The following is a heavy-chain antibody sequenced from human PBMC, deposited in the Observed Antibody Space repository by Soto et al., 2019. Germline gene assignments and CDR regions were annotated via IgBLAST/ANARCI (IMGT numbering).Heavy chain of an antibody. CDR2: INPKNGGT. CDR3: PKAKAYRPTDPDH. J-gene: IGHJ4*02. Sequence: ASVKVSCKASGYTFTDYYMHWVRQAPGQGLEWVGWINPKNGGTNYAQNLQGWVTLTRDTSINTAYMELSRLRSDDTAIHYCPKAKAYRPTDPDHWGRVTLVTVAS. D-gene: IGHD4-4*01. CDR1: GYTFTDYY. V-gene: IGHV1-2*04.